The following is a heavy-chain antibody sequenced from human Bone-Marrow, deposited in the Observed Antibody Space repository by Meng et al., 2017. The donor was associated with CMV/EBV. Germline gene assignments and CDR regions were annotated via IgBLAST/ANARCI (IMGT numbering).Heavy chain of an antibody. CDR1: GYTFTGYY. D-gene: IGHD4-17*01. J-gene: IGHJ4*02. CDR3: ARDVSTVTHVLDDY. Sequence: ASMKVSCKASGYTFTGYYMHWVRQAPGQGLEWMGWINPNSGGTNYAQKFQGRVTMTRDTSISTAYMDLSRLRSDDTAVYYCARDVSTVTHVLDDYWGQGTLVTVSS. CDR2: INPNSGGT. V-gene: IGHV1-2*02.